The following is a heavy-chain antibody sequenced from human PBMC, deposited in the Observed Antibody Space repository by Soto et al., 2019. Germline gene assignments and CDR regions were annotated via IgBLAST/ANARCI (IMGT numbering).Heavy chain of an antibody. CDR2: IYHSGST. V-gene: IGHV4-30-2*02. D-gene: IGHD2-21*02. Sequence: LSLTCAVSGGSISSGGYSWSWIRQPPGKGLEWIGYIYHSGSTYYNPSLKSRVTISVDTSKNQFSLKLSSVTAADTAVYYCARQGPATAITRGGAFDIWGQGTMVTVS. CDR1: GGSISSGGYS. J-gene: IGHJ3*02. CDR3: ARQGPATAITRGGAFDI.